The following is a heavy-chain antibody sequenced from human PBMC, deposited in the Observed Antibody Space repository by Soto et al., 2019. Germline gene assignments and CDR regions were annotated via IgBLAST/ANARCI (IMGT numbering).Heavy chain of an antibody. D-gene: IGHD4-4*01. CDR2: LTPNNGDT. CDR1: GYTFTNYD. Sequence: QVQLVQSGVEVKKPGASVKVSCKAAGYTFTNYDINWVRQASGQGLEWMGWLTPNNGDTGIAQKFRGRLTMTRNASISTAYMELSSLSSEDSAVYYCARENSDFDYWGQGSQVTVSS. CDR3: ARENSDFDY. J-gene: IGHJ4*02. V-gene: IGHV1-8*01.